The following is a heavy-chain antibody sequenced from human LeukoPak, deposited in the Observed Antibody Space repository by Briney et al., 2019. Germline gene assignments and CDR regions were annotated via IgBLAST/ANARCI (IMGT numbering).Heavy chain of an antibody. J-gene: IGHJ4*02. CDR1: GFTFDDYA. D-gene: IGHD1-26*01. V-gene: IGHV3-9*01. CDR2: ISWNSGSI. Sequence: GRSLRLSCAASGFTFDDYAMHWVRQAPGKGLEWVSGISWNSGSIGYADSVKGRFTISRDNAKNSLYLQMNSLRAEDTAVYYCARGGNYKLEYWGQGTLVTVSS. CDR3: ARGGNYKLEY.